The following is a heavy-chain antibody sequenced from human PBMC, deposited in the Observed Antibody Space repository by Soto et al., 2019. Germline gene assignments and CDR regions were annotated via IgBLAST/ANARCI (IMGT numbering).Heavy chain of an antibody. V-gene: IGHV3-13*01. CDR1: GFTFSSYD. D-gene: IGHD6-19*01. J-gene: IGHJ4*02. Sequence: GSLRLSCAASGFTFSSYDMHWVRQATGKGLEWVSAIGTAGDTYYPGSVKGRFTISRENAKNSLYLQMNSLRAGDTAVYYCARDSVAGVGRNFDYWGQGTLVTVSS. CDR2: IGTAGDT. CDR3: ARDSVAGVGRNFDY.